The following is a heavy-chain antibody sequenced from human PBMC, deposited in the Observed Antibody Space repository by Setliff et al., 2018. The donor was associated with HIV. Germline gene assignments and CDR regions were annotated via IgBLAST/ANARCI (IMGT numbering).Heavy chain of an antibody. CDR2: INPNRGAT. V-gene: IGHV1-2*02. Sequence: ASVKVSCKTSGYSFSDYYIHWVRQAPGQGLDWMGWINPNRGATHYAENFQGRVTMTRDTSVTTVYMELSSLKSDDTAVYFCARLSIPAYYYMDVWGKGTTVTVSS. CDR1: GYSFSDYY. J-gene: IGHJ6*03. CDR3: ARLSIPAYYYMDV. D-gene: IGHD2-21*01.